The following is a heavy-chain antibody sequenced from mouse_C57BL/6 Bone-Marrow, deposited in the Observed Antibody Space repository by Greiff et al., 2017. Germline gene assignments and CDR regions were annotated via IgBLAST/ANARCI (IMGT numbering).Heavy chain of an antibody. Sequence: QVQLQQSGAELVKPGASVKMSCKASGYTFTSYWITWVKQRPGQGLEWIGDIYPGSGSTNYNEKFKSKATLTVDKPSSTAYMQLSSLTSEDSAVYYCARNGSSQYYFDYWGQGTTLTVSS. CDR1: GYTFTSYW. V-gene: IGHV1-55*01. D-gene: IGHD1-1*01. CDR2: IYPGSGST. J-gene: IGHJ2*01. CDR3: ARNGSSQYYFDY.